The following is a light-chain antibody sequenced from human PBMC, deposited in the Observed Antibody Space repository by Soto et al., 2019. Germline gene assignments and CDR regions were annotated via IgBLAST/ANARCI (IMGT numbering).Light chain of an antibody. V-gene: IGLV1-44*01. Sequence: QSVLTQPPSASGTPGQRVTISCSGSSSTIATNTVNWYQQFPGTAPKLLIYNNDQRPSGVPDRFSGSKSGTSASLAISGLQSEDEAEYYCAVWDDSLNGPVVFGGGTKLTVL. CDR2: NND. CDR1: SSTIATNT. J-gene: IGLJ2*01. CDR3: AVWDDSLNGPVV.